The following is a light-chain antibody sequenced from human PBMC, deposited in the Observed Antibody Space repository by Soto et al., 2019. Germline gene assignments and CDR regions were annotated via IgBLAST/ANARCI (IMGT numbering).Light chain of an antibody. CDR1: SPDVGGYNY. CDR3: SSYAGSKVHYD. J-gene: IGLJ1*01. V-gene: IGLV2-8*01. CDR2: EVS. Sequence: QSVLTQPPSPSASPGQSVTISCTATSPDVGGYNYVSWYQQHPGKAPKLIIYEVSKRPSGVPDRFSGSKSGSTASLTVSGLQAEDEDDYDCSSYAGSKVHYDFGTGTKGTGL.